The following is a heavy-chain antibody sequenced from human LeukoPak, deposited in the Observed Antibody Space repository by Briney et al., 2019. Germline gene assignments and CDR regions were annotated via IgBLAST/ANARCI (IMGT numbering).Heavy chain of an antibody. J-gene: IGHJ5*02. CDR3: AKGKRGYSYGFDP. CDR2: VSGNGDRT. CDR1: GIIFSSYA. D-gene: IGHD5-18*01. Sequence: GGSLRLSCAASGIIFSSYAMTWLRQAPGKGLEWVSSVSGNGDRTQYADSGKGRFTISRDNSKNTLYLQMNSLRAEDTAVYYCAKGKRGYSYGFDPWGQGTLVTVSS. V-gene: IGHV3-23*01.